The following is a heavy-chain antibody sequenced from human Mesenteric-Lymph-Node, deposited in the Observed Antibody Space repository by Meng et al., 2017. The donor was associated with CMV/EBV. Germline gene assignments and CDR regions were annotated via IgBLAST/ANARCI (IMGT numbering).Heavy chain of an antibody. D-gene: IGHD6-13*01. CDR3: ARDHVAGWVEGGLDI. Sequence: ASVKVSCKASGYTFTDYYLHWVRQAPGQGLEWMGWINPNSGGTNYAQKFQGRVTMTRDTSTSTVYMELSSLRSEDTAVYYCARDHVAGWVEGGLDIWGQGTMVTVSS. CDR1: GYTFTDYY. J-gene: IGHJ3*02. V-gene: IGHV1-2*02. CDR2: INPNSGGT.